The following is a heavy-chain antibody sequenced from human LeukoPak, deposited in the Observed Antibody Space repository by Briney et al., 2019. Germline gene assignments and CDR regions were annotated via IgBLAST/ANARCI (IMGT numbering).Heavy chain of an antibody. Sequence: SVKGRFTISRDNAKNSLFLQMNSLKTEDTAVYYCARATQWLGYNWFDPWGQGTLVTVSS. D-gene: IGHD6-19*01. J-gene: IGHJ5*02. CDR3: ARATQWLGYNWFDP. V-gene: IGHV3-11*05.